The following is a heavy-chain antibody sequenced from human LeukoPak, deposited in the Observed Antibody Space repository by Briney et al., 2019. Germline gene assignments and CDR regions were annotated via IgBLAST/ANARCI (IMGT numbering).Heavy chain of an antibody. CDR1: GYSFTSYW. CDR3: ARRYYGSGSSFDY. Sequence: KPGESLKISCKGSGYSFTSYWIDWVRQMPGKGLEWMGIIYPGDSDTRYSPSFQGQVTISTDKSISTACLQWSSLKASDTAMYYCARRYYGSGSSFDYWGQGTLVTVSS. V-gene: IGHV5-51*01. D-gene: IGHD3-10*01. J-gene: IGHJ4*02. CDR2: IYPGDSDT.